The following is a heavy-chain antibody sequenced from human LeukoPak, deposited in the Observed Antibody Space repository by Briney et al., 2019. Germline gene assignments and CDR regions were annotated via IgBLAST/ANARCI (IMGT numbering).Heavy chain of an antibody. CDR3: RLGGYYDSSGYYADEDY. J-gene: IGHJ4*02. D-gene: IGHD3-22*01. Sequence: ASVEVSCKASGGTFSSYAISWVRQAPGQGLEWMGGIIPIFGTANYAQKFQGRVTITADESTSTAYMELSSLRSEDTAVYYCRLGGYYDSSGYYADEDYWGQGTLVTVSS. CDR2: IIPIFGTA. CDR1: GGTFSSYA. V-gene: IGHV1-69*13.